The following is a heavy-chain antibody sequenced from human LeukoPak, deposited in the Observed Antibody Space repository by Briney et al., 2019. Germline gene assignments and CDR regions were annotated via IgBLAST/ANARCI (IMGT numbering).Heavy chain of an antibody. D-gene: IGHD4-17*01. CDR3: ARRNTADASIDF. Sequence: PSETLSLTCSVSGGSIIGHWWSWLRQPPGKGLGWIGDVFYSGSNNYNPSLKSRLTISLDTSKNQFSLNLRSVTATDTAMYYCARRNTADASIDFWGQGTLVTATS. V-gene: IGHV4-59*08. CDR2: VFYSGSN. J-gene: IGHJ4*02. CDR1: GGSIIGHW.